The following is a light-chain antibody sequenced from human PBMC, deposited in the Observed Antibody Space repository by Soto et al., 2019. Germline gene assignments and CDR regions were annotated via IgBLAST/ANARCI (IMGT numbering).Light chain of an antibody. CDR3: RQYNNWPRGT. J-gene: IGKJ4*01. Sequence: EIVMTQSPATLSVSPGERATLSCRASQSVSSNLAWYQQKPGQAPRLLIYGASTRATGIPARFSGSGSGTEFTLTISSLQSEDFAVYYCRQYNNWPRGTFGGGTKVEIK. CDR2: GAS. V-gene: IGKV3-15*01. CDR1: QSVSSN.